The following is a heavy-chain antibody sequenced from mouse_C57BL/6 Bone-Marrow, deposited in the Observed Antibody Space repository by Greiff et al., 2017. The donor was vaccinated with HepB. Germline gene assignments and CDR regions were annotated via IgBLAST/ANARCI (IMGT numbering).Heavy chain of an antibody. D-gene: IGHD1-1*01. Sequence: EVKLMESGGGLVKPGGSLKLSCAASGFTFSSYTMSWVRQTPEKRLEWVATISGGGGNTYYPDSVKGRFTIARDNAKNTLYLQMSSLRSEDTALYYCARHHYYGPSYWYFDVWGTGTTVTVSS. V-gene: IGHV5-9*01. CDR1: GFTFSSYT. CDR2: ISGGGGNT. CDR3: ARHHYYGPSYWYFDV. J-gene: IGHJ1*03.